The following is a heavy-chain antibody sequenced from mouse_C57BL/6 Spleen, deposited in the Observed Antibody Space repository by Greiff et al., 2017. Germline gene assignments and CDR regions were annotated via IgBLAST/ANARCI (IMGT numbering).Heavy chain of an antibody. CDR3: AREDYYGSRGFAY. CDR1: GYSITSGYD. V-gene: IGHV3-1*01. CDR2: ISYSGST. D-gene: IGHD1-1*01. J-gene: IGHJ3*01. Sequence: EVKLQESGPGMVKPSQSLSLTCTVTGYSITSGYDWHWIRHFPGNKLEWMGYISYSGSTNYHPSLKIRISITHDTSKNHFFLKLNSVTTEDTATCYGAREDYYGSRGFAYWGQGTLLTVSA.